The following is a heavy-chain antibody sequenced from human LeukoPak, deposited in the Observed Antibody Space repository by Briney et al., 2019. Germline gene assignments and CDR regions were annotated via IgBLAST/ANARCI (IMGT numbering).Heavy chain of an antibody. CDR1: GFTFRTYG. V-gene: IGHV3-48*01. Sequence: PGGSLRLSCAASGFTFRTYGSHWVRQAPGKGLEWLSHISSGSSTIYYADSVKGRFTISRDNAKNSLYLQMNSLRAEDTAVYYCARGTFTPGPWGQGTLVTVSS. CDR3: ARGTFTPGP. CDR2: ISSGSSTI. J-gene: IGHJ5*02.